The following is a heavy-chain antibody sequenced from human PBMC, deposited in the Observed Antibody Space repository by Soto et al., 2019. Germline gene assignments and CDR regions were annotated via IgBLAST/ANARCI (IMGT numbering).Heavy chain of an antibody. Sequence: QVQLVESGGGVVQPGRSLRLSCAASGFTFSSYGVHWVRQAPGKGLEWVAVISYDGSNKYYADSVKGRFTISRDNSKNTLYLQMNSLRAEDTAVYYCATAGNGCSSTSCYDGYYYYMDVWGKGTTVTVSS. CDR1: GFTFSSYG. CDR2: ISYDGSNK. V-gene: IGHV3-30*03. J-gene: IGHJ6*03. CDR3: ATAGNGCSSTSCYDGYYYYMDV. D-gene: IGHD2-2*01.